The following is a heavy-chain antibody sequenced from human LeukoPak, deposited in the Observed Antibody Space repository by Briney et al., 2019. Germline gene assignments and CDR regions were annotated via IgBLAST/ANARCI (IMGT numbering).Heavy chain of an antibody. J-gene: IGHJ4*02. CDR3: ARDRDTYYFDY. CDR2: IKQDGSEK. V-gene: IGHV3-7*03. CDR1: GFTFSSYW. Sequence: GGSLRLSCAASGFTFSSYWMSWVRQAPGKGLEWEANIKQDGSEKYYVDSVKGRFTISRDNAKNSLYLQMNSLRAEDTAVYYCARDRDTYYFDYWGQGTLVTVSS.